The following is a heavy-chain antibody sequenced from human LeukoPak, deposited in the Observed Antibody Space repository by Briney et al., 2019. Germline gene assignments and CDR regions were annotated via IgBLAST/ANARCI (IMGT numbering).Heavy chain of an antibody. CDR2: IYYSGST. CDR3: ARDGSTEGLDY. CDR1: GGSISSYY. Sequence: SETLSFTCTVSGGSISSYYWSWIRQPPGKGLEWIGSIYYSGSTYYDPSLKSRVAISVDTSKNQFSLKLSSVTAADTAVYYCARDGSTEGLDYWGQGTLVTVSS. D-gene: IGHD4-11*01. V-gene: IGHV4-39*07. J-gene: IGHJ4*02.